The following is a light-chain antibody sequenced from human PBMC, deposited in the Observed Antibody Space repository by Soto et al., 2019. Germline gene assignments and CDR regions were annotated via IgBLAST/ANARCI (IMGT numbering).Light chain of an antibody. CDR3: QQYNSYSMYT. Sequence: DIQMTQSPSFLSASVGDRVTITCRASQAISNYLNWYQQRPGKAPNLLIYSSSNLQSGVPSRFSGSGSGTEFTLTISSLQPDDFATYYCQQYNSYSMYTFGQGTKVDIK. V-gene: IGKV1-17*01. CDR1: QAISNY. CDR2: SSS. J-gene: IGKJ2*01.